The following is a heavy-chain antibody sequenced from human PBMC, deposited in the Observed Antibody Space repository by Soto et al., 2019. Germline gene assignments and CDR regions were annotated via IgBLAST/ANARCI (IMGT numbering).Heavy chain of an antibody. V-gene: IGHV4-34*01. J-gene: IGHJ4*02. CDR2: INHSGST. CDR1: GGSFSGYY. Sequence: SETLSLTCAVHGGSFSGYYWSWIRQPPGKGLEWIGEINHSGSTNYNPSLKSRVTISVDTSKNQFSLKLSSVTAADTAVYYCASAYYYGSGSYHYWGQGTLVSVSS. CDR3: ASAYYYGSGSYHY. D-gene: IGHD3-10*01.